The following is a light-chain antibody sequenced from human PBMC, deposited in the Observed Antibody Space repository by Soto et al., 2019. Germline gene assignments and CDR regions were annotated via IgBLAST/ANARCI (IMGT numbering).Light chain of an antibody. J-gene: IGKJ4*01. V-gene: IGKV3-15*01. CDR2: DAS. CDR1: QNIHDK. CDR3: QQYNRWPLT. Sequence: EIVMTQSPATLSVSPGERVSLSCRASQNIHDKLAWYQQKPGQTPRLLIYDASTRATGISGSFSGSGSGTEFTLTISSLQSEDFAVYYCQQYNRWPLTFGGGTKVHIK.